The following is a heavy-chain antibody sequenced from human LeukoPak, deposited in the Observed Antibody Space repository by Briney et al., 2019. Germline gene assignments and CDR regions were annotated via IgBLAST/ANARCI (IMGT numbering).Heavy chain of an antibody. CDR3: ARGGVDTAMDYDAFDI. D-gene: IGHD5-18*01. CDR2: INPSGGST. J-gene: IGHJ3*02. V-gene: IGHV1-46*01. Sequence: GASVKVSCKASGYTFTSYYMHWVRQAPGQGLEWMGIINPSGGSTSYAQKFQGRVTMTRDMSTSTVYMELSSLRSEDTAVYYCARGGVDTAMDYDAFDIWGQGTMVTVSS. CDR1: GYTFTSYY.